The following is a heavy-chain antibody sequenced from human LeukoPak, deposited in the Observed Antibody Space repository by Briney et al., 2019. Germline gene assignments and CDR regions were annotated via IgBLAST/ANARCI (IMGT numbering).Heavy chain of an antibody. Sequence: GGSLRLSCAVSGLTFNNYAMSWVRQAPGKGLEWVSGISGRGASKYYADSVKGRFTISRDNSKNTLYLQMNSLRAGDTAVYYCARDRGRYYMDVWGKGTTVTISS. CDR1: GLTFNNYA. CDR3: ARDRGRYYMDV. D-gene: IGHD6-25*01. J-gene: IGHJ6*03. CDR2: ISGRGASK. V-gene: IGHV3-23*01.